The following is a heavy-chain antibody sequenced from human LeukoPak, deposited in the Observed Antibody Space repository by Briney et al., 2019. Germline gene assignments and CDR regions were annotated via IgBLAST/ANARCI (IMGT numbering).Heavy chain of an antibody. D-gene: IGHD5-18*01. V-gene: IGHV3-30*04. J-gene: IGHJ4*01. CDR2: ISYDGSNK. CDR1: GFTFSSYA. Sequence: GGSLRLSCAASGFTFSSYAMHWVRQAPGKGLEWVAVISYDGSNKYYADSVKGRFTISRDNSKNTLYLQMNSLRAEDTAVYYCARGEVTPLEYWGHGTLVTVSS. CDR3: ARGEVTPLEY.